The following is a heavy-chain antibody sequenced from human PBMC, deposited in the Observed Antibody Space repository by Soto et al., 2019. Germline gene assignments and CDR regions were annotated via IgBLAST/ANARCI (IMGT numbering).Heavy chain of an antibody. V-gene: IGHV3-48*02. CDR2: ISSSSSTI. CDR1: GFTFSSYS. D-gene: IGHD3-22*01. J-gene: IGHJ4*02. CDR3: ARDSRYYYDSSGYLDY. Sequence: GGSLRLSCSASGFTFSSYSMNWVRQAPGKGLEWVSYISSSSSTIYYADSVKGRFTISRDNAKNSLYLQMNSLRDEDTAVYYCARDSRYYYDSSGYLDYWGQGTLVTVSS.